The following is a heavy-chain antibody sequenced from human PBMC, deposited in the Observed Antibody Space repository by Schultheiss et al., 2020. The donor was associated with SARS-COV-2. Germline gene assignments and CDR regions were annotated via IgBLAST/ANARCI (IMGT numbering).Heavy chain of an antibody. V-gene: IGHV3-15*01. CDR3: ARHGLGATHY. CDR1: GFTFSNAW. CDR2: IKSKTDGGTT. J-gene: IGHJ4*02. Sequence: GESLKISCAASGFTFSNAWMSWVRQAPGKGLEWVGRIKSKTDGGTTDYAAPVKGRFTISRDDSKNTLYLQMNSLKTEDTAVYYCARHGLGATHYWGQGTLVTVSS. D-gene: IGHD1-26*01.